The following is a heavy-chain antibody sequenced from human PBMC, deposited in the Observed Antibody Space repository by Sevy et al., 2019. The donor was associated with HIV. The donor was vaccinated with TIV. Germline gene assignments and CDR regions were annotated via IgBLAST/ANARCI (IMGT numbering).Heavy chain of an antibody. J-gene: IGHJ4*02. Sequence: GGSLRLSCAASGFTFSSYAMSWVRQAPGKGLEWVSAISGSGGSTYYTDSVKGRFTISRDNSKNTLYLQMNSLRAEDTAVYYCAKTTFGGVIYFDYWGQGTLVTVSS. CDR3: AKTTFGGVIYFDY. D-gene: IGHD3-16*01. V-gene: IGHV3-23*01. CDR1: GFTFSSYA. CDR2: ISGSGGST.